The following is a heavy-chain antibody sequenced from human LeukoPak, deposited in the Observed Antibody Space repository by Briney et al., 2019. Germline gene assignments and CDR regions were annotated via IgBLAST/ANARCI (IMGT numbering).Heavy chain of an antibody. CDR3: AGGCSGGSCYSGSSFFDY. V-gene: IGHV1-69*04. J-gene: IGHJ4*02. D-gene: IGHD2-15*01. CDR2: IIPILGIA. Sequence: ASVKVSCKASGGTFSSYAISWVRQAPGQGLEWMGRIIPILGIASYAQKFQGRVTITADKSTSTAYMELSSLRSEDTAVYYCAGGCSGGSCYSGSSFFDYWGQGTLVTVSS. CDR1: GGTFSSYA.